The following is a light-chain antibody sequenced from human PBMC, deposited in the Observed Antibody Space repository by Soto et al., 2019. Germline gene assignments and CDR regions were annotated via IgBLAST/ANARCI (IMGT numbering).Light chain of an antibody. V-gene: IGLV2-8*01. CDR2: AVS. J-gene: IGLJ1*01. CDR3: SSYAGSNNLYV. CDR1: SSDVGGYNY. Sequence: QSALTQPPSASGSPGQSVTISCTGTSSDVGGYNYVSWYQQHPGKAPKLMIYAVSTRPSGVPDRFSGSKSGNTASLTVSGLQAEDEADYYCSSYAGSNNLYVFGPGTKVTVL.